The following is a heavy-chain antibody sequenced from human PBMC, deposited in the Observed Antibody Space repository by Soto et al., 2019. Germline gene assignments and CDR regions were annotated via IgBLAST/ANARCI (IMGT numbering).Heavy chain of an antibody. J-gene: IGHJ3*02. CDR1: GFTFSSYT. CDR3: ARIDSWYFLFDI. CDR2: ITGSGGST. Sequence: GGSLRLSCTASGFTFSSYTMNWVRQAPGKGLEWVSSITGSGGSTYYADSVKGRFTISRDNAKNSLYLQMNSLRDEDTAVYYCARIDSWYFLFDIWGQGTMVTVSS. V-gene: IGHV3-48*02. D-gene: IGHD6-13*01.